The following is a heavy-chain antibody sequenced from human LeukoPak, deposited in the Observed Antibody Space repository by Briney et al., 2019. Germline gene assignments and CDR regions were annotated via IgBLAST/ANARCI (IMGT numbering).Heavy chain of an antibody. CDR2: IYGGRDI. D-gene: IGHD3-22*01. V-gene: IGHV3-66*01. CDR1: GFIARSKH. J-gene: IGHJ5*02. Sequence: GSLRLSCAVSGFIARSKHMTWVRQAPGKGLEWVAVIYGGRDIDNTDAVTGRFIVSRDNSKNTVYLQMNSLRAEDTAVYYCARAGYYYDSSGYLDWFDPWGQGTLVTVSS. CDR3: ARAGYYYDSSGYLDWFDP.